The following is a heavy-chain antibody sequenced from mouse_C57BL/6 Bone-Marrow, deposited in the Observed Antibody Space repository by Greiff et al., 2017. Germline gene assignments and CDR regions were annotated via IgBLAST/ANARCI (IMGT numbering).Heavy chain of an antibody. CDR3: AMRTVVSSDY. J-gene: IGHJ2*01. CDR1: GFTFTDYY. Sequence: VQLQQSGAELVMPGASVKLSCTASGFTFTDYYMHWVKQRPGQGLEWIGGIDPDDGYTNYNPKFQGKATLTADTSSNTAYLQLSSLTSEDTAVYYCAMRTVVSSDYWGQGTTLTVSS. D-gene: IGHD1-1*01. CDR2: IDPDDGYT. V-gene: IGHV14-1*01.